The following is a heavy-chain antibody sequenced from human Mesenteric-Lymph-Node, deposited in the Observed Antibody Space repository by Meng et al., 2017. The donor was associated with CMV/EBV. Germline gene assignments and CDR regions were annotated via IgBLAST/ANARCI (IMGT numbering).Heavy chain of an antibody. CDR3: ARDLDGSAAIRGSWFY. D-gene: IGHD3-16*01. J-gene: IGHJ4*02. CDR1: GSFSSSNC. CDR2: IYHSGST. Sequence: GSFSSSNCWSWVRQPPGKGLEWIGDIYHSGSTNYNPSLKSRVTISVDKSKNQFSLKLSSVTAADTAVYYCARDLDGSAAIRGSWFYWGQGTLVTVSS. V-gene: IGHV4-4*02.